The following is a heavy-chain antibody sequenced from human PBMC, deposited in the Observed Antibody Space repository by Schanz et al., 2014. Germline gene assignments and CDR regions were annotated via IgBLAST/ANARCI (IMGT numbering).Heavy chain of an antibody. CDR2: INQDGSDK. D-gene: IGHD3-22*01. Sequence: EVQLMESGGGLLQPGGSLRLSCAASGFTFGTFWMSWVRQAPGKGLEWVANINQDGSDKSYVDSVKGRFTISRDNAKNSLYLQMNSLRAEDTAVYYCARDKGGYYPFDYWGQGSLVTVSS. CDR3: ARDKGGYYPFDY. V-gene: IGHV3-7*01. CDR1: GFTFGTFW. J-gene: IGHJ4*02.